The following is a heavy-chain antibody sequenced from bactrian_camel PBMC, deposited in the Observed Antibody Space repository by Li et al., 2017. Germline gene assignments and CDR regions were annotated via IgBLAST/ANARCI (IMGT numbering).Heavy chain of an antibody. V-gene: IGHV3S55*01. CDR2: IDSDGAA. CDR3: ATRLTYGGSWYPPDFGY. D-gene: IGHD6*01. Sequence: QVQLVESGGGSVQVGGTLRLSCEASGYTFGANCMGWFRQAPGKGREGLALIDSDGAAKYADSVRGRFIISQDSAKNTLNLQMNSLKTEDTAVYYCATRLTYGGSWYPPDFGYWGQGTQVTVS. CDR1: GYTFGANC. J-gene: IGHJ6*01.